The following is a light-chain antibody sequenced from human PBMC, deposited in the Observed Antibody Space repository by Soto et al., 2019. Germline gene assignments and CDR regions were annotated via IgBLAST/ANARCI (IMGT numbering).Light chain of an antibody. CDR1: SSNIGAGYD. CDR2: GTT. Sequence: QSVLTQSPSVSGAPGQRVTISCTGSSSNIGAGYDVHWYQQLPGTAPKLLIYGTTVRSSGVPDRFSGSRSGTSPSLAITGLQAEDEAVYYCQSYDRSLSGWVFGGGTKLTVL. CDR3: QSYDRSLSGWV. V-gene: IGLV1-40*01. J-gene: IGLJ3*02.